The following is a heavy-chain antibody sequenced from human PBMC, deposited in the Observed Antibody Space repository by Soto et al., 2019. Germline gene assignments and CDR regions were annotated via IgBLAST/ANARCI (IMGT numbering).Heavy chain of an antibody. V-gene: IGHV1-24*01. CDR1: GYTLTELS. D-gene: IGHD3-22*01. Sequence: GASVQVSCKVSGYTLTELSMHWVRQAPGKRLEWMGGFDPEDGETIYAQKFQGRVTMTEDTSTDTAYMELSSLRSEDTAVYYCATWRMYYDSSGYFIYYFDYWGQGTLVTVSS. J-gene: IGHJ4*02. CDR3: ATWRMYYDSSGYFIYYFDY. CDR2: FDPEDGET.